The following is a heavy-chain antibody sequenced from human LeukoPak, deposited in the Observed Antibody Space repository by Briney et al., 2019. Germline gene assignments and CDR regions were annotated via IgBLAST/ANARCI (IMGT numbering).Heavy chain of an antibody. D-gene: IGHD3-22*01. CDR2: ISGSGGST. V-gene: IGHV3-23*01. Sequence: GGSLRLSGAASGFTFSSYAMSWVRQAPGKGLEWVSAISGSGGSTYYADSVKGRFTISRDNSKNTLYLQMNSLRAEDTAVYYCAKDRPPKTYYYDSSGYYYDAFDIWGQGTMVTVSS. J-gene: IGHJ3*02. CDR3: AKDRPPKTYYYDSSGYYYDAFDI. CDR1: GFTFSSYA.